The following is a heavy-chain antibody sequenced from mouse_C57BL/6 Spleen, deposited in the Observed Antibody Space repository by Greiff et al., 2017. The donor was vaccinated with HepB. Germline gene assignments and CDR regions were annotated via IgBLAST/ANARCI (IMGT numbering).Heavy chain of an antibody. CDR3: VRQYYKDAMDY. CDR2: IRSKSNNYAT. V-gene: IGHV10-1*01. J-gene: IGHJ4*01. Sequence: EAGGGLVQPKGSLKLSCAASGFSFNTYAMNWVRQAPGKGLEWVARIRSKSNNYATYYADSVKDRFTISRDDSESMLYLQMNNLKTEDTAMYYCVRQYYKDAMDYWGQGTSVTVSS. D-gene: IGHD2-12*01. CDR1: GFSFNTYA.